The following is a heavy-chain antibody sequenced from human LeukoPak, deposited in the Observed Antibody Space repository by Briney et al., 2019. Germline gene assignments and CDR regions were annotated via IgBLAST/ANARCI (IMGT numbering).Heavy chain of an antibody. V-gene: IGHV3-30*18. CDR2: ISNDEENK. D-gene: IGHD3-22*01. CDR3: AKDPSSGWYRWGMDV. Sequence: GRSLRLSCATSGFTFSSHGMHWVRQAPGKGLEWVALISNDEENKYYVDPVKGRFTISRDNSKNTLYLQMDSLRPEDTAVYYCAKDPSSGWYRWGMDVWGQGTTVTVSS. J-gene: IGHJ6*02. CDR1: GFTFSSHG.